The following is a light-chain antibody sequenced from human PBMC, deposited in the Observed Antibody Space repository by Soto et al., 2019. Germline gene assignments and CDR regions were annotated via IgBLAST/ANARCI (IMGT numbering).Light chain of an antibody. J-gene: IGKJ2*03. CDR1: QNVARY. CDR3: QQYSNWPPYS. CDR2: GAS. Sequence: EILMTQSPATLSVSPGERATLSCRASQNVARYLAWYQQKPGQAPRLLIHGASTRASGIPARFSGSGSGTEFTLTISSLQSGDFAVYYCQQYSNWPPYSFGQGTKLEIQ. V-gene: IGKV3-15*01.